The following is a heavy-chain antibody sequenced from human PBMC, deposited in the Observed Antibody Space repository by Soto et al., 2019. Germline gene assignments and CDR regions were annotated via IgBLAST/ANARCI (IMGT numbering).Heavy chain of an antibody. V-gene: IGHV3-30-3*01. CDR3: AREQLVGGYYFDY. CDR2: ISYDGSNK. J-gene: IGHJ4*02. Sequence: GGSLRLSCAASGFTFSSYAMHWVRQAPGKGLEWVAVISYDGSNKYYADSVKGRFTISRDNSKNTLYLQMNSLRAEDTAVYYCAREQLVGGYYFDYWGQGTLVTVSS. D-gene: IGHD6-6*01. CDR1: GFTFSSYA.